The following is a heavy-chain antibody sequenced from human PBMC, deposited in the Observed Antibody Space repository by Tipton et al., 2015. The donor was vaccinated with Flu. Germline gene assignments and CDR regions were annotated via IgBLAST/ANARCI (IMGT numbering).Heavy chain of an antibody. CDR2: VSRTAST. V-gene: IGHV4-38-2*01. CDR1: GDSISSDYY. D-gene: IGHD4-11*01. CDR3: ARRDYSNYVSDPKSWFDP. J-gene: IGHJ5*02. Sequence: LRLSCAVSGDSISSDYYWGWIRQFPGKGLEWIGTVSRTASTIYNPSLKSRVTISIDRSKNQFSLNLKSVTAGDMAVYYCARRDYSNYVSDPKSWFDPWGQGTLVAVSS.